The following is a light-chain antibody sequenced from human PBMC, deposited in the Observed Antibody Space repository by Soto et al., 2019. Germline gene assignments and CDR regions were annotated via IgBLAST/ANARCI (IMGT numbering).Light chain of an antibody. CDR2: DAS. V-gene: IGKV1-5*01. J-gene: IGKJ1*01. CDR3: QQYGSSPWT. Sequence: IQRTHSPSTLSASVGDRVTITCRASQSISSWLAWYQQIPGRAPKLLISDASRLEGGVPSRFSDSGSGTDFTLTISRLEPEEFAGYYCQQYGSSPWTFGQGTKVDIK. CDR1: QSISSW.